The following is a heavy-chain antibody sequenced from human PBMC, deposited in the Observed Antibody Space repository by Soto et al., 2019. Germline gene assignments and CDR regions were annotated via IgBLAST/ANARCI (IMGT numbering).Heavy chain of an antibody. CDR2: INYSGST. CDR3: ARPVNYYYYYMDV. V-gene: IGHV4-39*01. CDR1: GGSISSGTSY. J-gene: IGHJ6*03. Sequence: QLQLQESGPGLVKPSETLSLTCTVSGGSISSGTSYWGWIRQPPGKGLEWIGSINYSGSTYYSPTLKSRVTISADTSKNQFSLKLSSVTAADTAVYYCARPVNYYYYYMDVWGKGTMVTVSS.